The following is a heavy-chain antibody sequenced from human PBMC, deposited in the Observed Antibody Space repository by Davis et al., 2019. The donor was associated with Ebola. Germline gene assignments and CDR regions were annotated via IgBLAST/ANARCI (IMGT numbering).Heavy chain of an antibody. CDR3: ARDGSGGSYKDDAFDI. J-gene: IGHJ3*02. CDR1: GYTFTSYA. Sequence: ASVKVSCKASGYTFTSYAISWVRQAPGQRLEWMGWINAGNGNTKYSQKFQGRVTITRDTSASTAYMELSSLRSEDTAVYYCARDGSGGSYKDDAFDIWGQGTMVTVSS. D-gene: IGHD3-10*01. V-gene: IGHV1-3*01. CDR2: INAGNGNT.